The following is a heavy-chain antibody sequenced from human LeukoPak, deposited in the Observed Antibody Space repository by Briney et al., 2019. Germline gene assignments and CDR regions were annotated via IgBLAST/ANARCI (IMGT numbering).Heavy chain of an antibody. CDR3: ARDHWGNPFDY. J-gene: IGHJ4*02. D-gene: IGHD3-16*01. CDR2: INHSGST. Sequence: SETLSLTCAVYGGPFSGYYWGWIRQPPGKGLEWIGEINHSGSTNYNPSLKSRVTISVDTSKNQFSLKLSSVTAADTAVYYCARDHWGNPFDYWGQGTLVTVSS. CDR1: GGPFSGYY. V-gene: IGHV4-34*01.